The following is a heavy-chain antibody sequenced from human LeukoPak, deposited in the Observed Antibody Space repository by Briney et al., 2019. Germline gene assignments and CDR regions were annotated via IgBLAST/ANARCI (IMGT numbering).Heavy chain of an antibody. CDR1: GGSISSYY. Sequence: PSETLSLTCTVSGGSISSYYWSWIRQPPGKGLEWIGYIYYSGSTNYNPSLKSRVTISVDTSKNQFSLKLSSVTAADTAVYYCASIMIGSGSYYSSGIVWGQGILVTVSS. J-gene: IGHJ4*02. D-gene: IGHD3-10*01. CDR3: ASIMIGSGSYYSSGIV. CDR2: IYYSGST. V-gene: IGHV4-59*01.